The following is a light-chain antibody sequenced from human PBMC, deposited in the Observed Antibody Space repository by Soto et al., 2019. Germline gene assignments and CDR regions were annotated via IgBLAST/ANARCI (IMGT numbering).Light chain of an antibody. CDR2: AAS. CDR3: QQYYSYPGAT. V-gene: IGKV1-8*01. CDR1: QGIGSW. Sequence: IQMTQSPSSVSASVGDRVTVTCRASQGIGSWLAWYQQQPGKAPKLLIYAASTLQSGVPSRFSGSGSGTDFTLTISCLQSEDFATYYCQQYYSYPGATFGQGTRLENK. J-gene: IGKJ5*01.